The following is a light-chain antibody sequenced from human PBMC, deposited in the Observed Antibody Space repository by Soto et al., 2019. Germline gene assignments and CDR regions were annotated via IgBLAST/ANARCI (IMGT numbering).Light chain of an antibody. CDR2: GAS. J-gene: IGKJ1*01. CDR1: QTISNNY. V-gene: IGKV3-20*01. Sequence: EIVLTQSPGTLSLSPGERATLSCRASQTISNNYLAWYQQEPGQAPRLLIYGASSRATGIPDEFSGSGSGTDFTLAINRLEPEDFAGYYGQQSGCSPWTFGQGTKVEIK. CDR3: QQSGCSPWT.